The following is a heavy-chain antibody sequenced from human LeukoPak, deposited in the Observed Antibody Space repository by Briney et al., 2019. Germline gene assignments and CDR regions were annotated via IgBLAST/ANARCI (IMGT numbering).Heavy chain of an antibody. Sequence: GGSLRLSCAASGFTFSSYSMNWVRQAPGKGLEWVSSISSSSYVYYADSVKGRFTISRDNAKNSLYLQMNSLRAEDTAVYYCARDVTMVRGVSLWGQGTLVTVSS. CDR2: ISSSSYV. V-gene: IGHV3-21*01. J-gene: IGHJ4*02. D-gene: IGHD3-10*01. CDR3: ARDVTMVRGVSL. CDR1: GFTFSSYS.